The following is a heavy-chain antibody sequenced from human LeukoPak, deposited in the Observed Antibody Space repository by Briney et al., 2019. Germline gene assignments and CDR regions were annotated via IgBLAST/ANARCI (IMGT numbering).Heavy chain of an antibody. CDR3: ARPLRDGSYDAFDI. CDR1: GYTFSTYW. J-gene: IGHJ3*02. V-gene: IGHV5-51*01. Sequence: GESLKISCKGSGYTFSTYWIGWVRQMPGKGLEWMGIIYPGDSDTRYSPSLQGQVTVSADRSITTAYLQWSSLTAADTAMYYCARPLRDGSYDAFDIWGQGTRVTVSS. D-gene: IGHD2-15*01. CDR2: IYPGDSDT.